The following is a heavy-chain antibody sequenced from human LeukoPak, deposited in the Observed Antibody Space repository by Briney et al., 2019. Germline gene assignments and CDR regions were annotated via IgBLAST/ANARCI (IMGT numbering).Heavy chain of an antibody. CDR1: GFTFSKYA. D-gene: IGHD1-26*01. V-gene: IGHV3-23*01. CDR3: ARRPYAGAFDI. CDR2: IGDSGSST. J-gene: IGHJ3*02. Sequence: GGSLRLSCAASGFTFSKYAMSWVRQVPGKGLEWVSSIGDSGSSTYYADSVKGRFIISRDNSKNTLYLQMSSLRVEDSAIYYCARRPYAGAFDIWGQGTMVTVSS.